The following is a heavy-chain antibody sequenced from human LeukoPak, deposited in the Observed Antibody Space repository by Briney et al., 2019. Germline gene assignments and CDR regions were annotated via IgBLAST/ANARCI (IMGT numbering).Heavy chain of an antibody. V-gene: IGHV1-2*02. CDR2: INPNSGGT. D-gene: IGHD3-3*01. J-gene: IGHJ5*02. CDR3: ARDYDFWSDPYRGWFDP. Sequence: VASVKVSCKASGYTFTGYYMHWVRQAPGQGLEWMGWINPNSGGTNYAQKFQGRVTMTRDTSISTAYMELSRLRSDDTAVYYCARDYDFWSDPYRGWFDPWVQGTLVTVSS. CDR1: GYTFTGYY.